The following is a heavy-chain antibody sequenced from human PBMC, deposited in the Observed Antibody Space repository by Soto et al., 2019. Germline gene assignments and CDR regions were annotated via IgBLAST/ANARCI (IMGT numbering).Heavy chain of an antibody. CDR2: ITGSADST. Sequence: PGGSLRLSCEGSGFTFRGYAMSWVRQAPGKGLEWVTAITGSADSTYHADSVKGRFTISRDNSKNTLYLQMNSLRAEDTAVYYCAKGSANASPYYFDFWGPGTLVTVSS. V-gene: IGHV3-23*01. CDR3: AKGSANASPYYFDF. J-gene: IGHJ4*02. D-gene: IGHD3-16*01. CDR1: GFTFRGYA.